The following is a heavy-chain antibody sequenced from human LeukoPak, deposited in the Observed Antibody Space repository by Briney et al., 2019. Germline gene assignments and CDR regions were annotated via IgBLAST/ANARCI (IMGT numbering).Heavy chain of an antibody. J-gene: IGHJ4*02. CDR3: ARDHCSGGNCYLETIDY. D-gene: IGHD2-15*01. Sequence: ASVNVSCKASDYTFSSYGISWVRQAPGQGLEWMGWISAYNGNTNYAQKLQGRVTMTTDTSTSTAYMELRSLRSDDTAVYYCARDHCSGGNCYLETIDYWGQGTLVTASS. CDR1: DYTFSSYG. CDR2: ISAYNGNT. V-gene: IGHV1-18*01.